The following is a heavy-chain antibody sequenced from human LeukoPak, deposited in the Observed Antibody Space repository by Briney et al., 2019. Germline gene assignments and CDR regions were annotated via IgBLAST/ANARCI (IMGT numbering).Heavy chain of an antibody. CDR3: ARDSSSWYY. Sequence: GGSLRLSCAASGFTFSTYSMNRVRQAPGKGLEWVSYISSTSSTVYYADSVKGRFTIFRDNAKNSLYLQMNSLRAEDMAVYYCARDSSSWYYWGQGTLVTVSS. D-gene: IGHD6-13*01. CDR2: ISSTSSTV. J-gene: IGHJ4*02. V-gene: IGHV3-48*01. CDR1: GFTFSTYS.